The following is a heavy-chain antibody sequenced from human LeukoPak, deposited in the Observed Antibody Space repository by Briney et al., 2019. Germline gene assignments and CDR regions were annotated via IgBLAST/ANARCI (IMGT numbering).Heavy chain of an antibody. V-gene: IGHV3-30*02. Sequence: GGSLRLSCAPSGFTFSSYEMHWVRQAPGKGLEWVAFIHYDGSNEYYADSVKGRFTISRDDSRNTLYLQMNSLRAEDTALYYCAKNHRDAGDYWGQGTLVTVSS. CDR3: AKNHRDAGDY. CDR1: GFTFSSYE. CDR2: IHYDGSNE. J-gene: IGHJ4*02. D-gene: IGHD2-2*01.